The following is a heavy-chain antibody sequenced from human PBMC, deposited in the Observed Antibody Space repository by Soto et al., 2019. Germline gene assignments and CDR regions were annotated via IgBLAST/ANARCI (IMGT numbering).Heavy chain of an antibody. Sequence: PSETLSLTCTVSGDTSTSYYWGWIRQAPGKGLEWIGHIHHSGTSTHNPSLNGRVTISIDMSKKQFSLKLTSLTSADTAVYYCARDFYDSVGYTWFDSWSQGTMVTVSS. CDR2: IHHSGTS. D-gene: IGHD3-22*01. J-gene: IGHJ5*01. CDR3: ARDFYDSVGYTWFDS. CDR1: GDTSTSYY. V-gene: IGHV4-59*01.